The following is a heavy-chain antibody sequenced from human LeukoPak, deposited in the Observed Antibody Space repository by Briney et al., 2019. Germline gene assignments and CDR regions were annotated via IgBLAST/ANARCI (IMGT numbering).Heavy chain of an antibody. CDR1: GYTFTGYY. D-gene: IGHD3-9*01. CDR2: VNLNSGGT. CDR3: ARSPHILTGENFDY. J-gene: IGHJ4*02. Sequence: ASVKVSCKASGYTFTGYYMHWVRQAPGQGLEWMGWVNLNSGGTNFAQKFQGRVSMTRDTSISTAYMQLSRLRFDDTAAYYCARSPHILTGENFDYWGQGTLLTVSS. V-gene: IGHV1-2*02.